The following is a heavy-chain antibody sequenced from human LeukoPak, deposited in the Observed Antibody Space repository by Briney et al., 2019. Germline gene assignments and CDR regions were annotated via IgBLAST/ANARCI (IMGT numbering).Heavy chain of an antibody. CDR2: FDPEDGET. CDR3: ATSAVNYYGSGSCPPDY. D-gene: IGHD3-10*01. V-gene: IGHV1-24*01. J-gene: IGHJ4*02. Sequence: ASVKVSCKVSGYTLTELSMHWVRQAPGKGLEWMGGFDPEDGETIYAQKFQGRVTMTEDTSTDTAYMELSSLRSEDTAVYYCATSAVNYYGSGSCPPDYWGQGTLVTVSS. CDR1: GYTLTELS.